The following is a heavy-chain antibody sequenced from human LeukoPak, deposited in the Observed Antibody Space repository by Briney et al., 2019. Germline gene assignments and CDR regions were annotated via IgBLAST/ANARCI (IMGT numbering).Heavy chain of an antibody. Sequence: GASVKVSCKASGYTFTSYDINWVRQATGQGLEWMGWMNPNSGNTGYAQKFQGRVTMTRNTSISTAYMELSSLRSEDTAVYYCARGRYSYYYCYMDVWGKGTTVTVSS. V-gene: IGHV1-8*01. CDR2: MNPNSGNT. D-gene: IGHD3-16*02. CDR1: GYTFTSYD. J-gene: IGHJ6*03. CDR3: ARGRYSYYYCYMDV.